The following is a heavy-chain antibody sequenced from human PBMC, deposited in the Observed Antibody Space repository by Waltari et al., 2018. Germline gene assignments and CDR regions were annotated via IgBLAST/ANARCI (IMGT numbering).Heavy chain of an antibody. V-gene: IGHV1-69*01. CDR1: GCTFSSYA. D-gene: IGHD3-3*01. J-gene: IGHJ4*02. Sequence: QVQLVQSGAEVKKPGSSVKVSCKASGCTFSSYAISWVRQAPGQGLAWMGGIIPIFGTAIYAQKFQGRVTITADESTSTAYMELSSLRSEDTAVYYCARRKVEGFWSGTNDYWGQGTLVTVSS. CDR2: IIPIFGTA. CDR3: ARRKVEGFWSGTNDY.